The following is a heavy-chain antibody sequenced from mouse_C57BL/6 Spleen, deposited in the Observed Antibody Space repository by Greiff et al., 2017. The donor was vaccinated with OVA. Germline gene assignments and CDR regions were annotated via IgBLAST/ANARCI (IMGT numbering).Heavy chain of an antibody. Sequence: QVQLQQSGAELVRPGASVTLSCKASGYTFTDYEMHWVKQTPVHGLEWIGAIDPETGGTAYNQKFKGKAILTADKSSSTAYMELRSLTSEDSAVYYCTRSENGGKWYFDVWGTGTTVTVSS. J-gene: IGHJ1*03. CDR1: GYTFTDYE. CDR2: IDPETGGT. CDR3: TRSENGGKWYFDV. V-gene: IGHV1-15*01. D-gene: IGHD1-1*02.